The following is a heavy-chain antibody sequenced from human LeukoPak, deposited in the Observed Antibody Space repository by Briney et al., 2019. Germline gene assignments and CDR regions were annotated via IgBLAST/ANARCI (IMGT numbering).Heavy chain of an antibody. CDR2: IYYSGST. CDR3: ARAQNDYGDCGDAFDI. CDR1: GGSISSYY. V-gene: IGHV4-59*08. J-gene: IGHJ3*02. Sequence: SETLSLTCTVSGGSISSYYWSWIRQPPGKGLEWIGYIYYSGSTNYNPSLKSRVTISVDTSKNQFSLKLSSVTAADTAVYYCARAQNDYGDCGDAFDIWGQGTMVTVSS. D-gene: IGHD4-17*01.